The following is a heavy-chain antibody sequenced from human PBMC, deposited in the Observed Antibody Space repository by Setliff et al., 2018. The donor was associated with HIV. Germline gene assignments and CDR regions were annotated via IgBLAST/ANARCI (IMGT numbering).Heavy chain of an antibody. D-gene: IGHD3-10*01. Sequence: SVKVSCKASGGTFSSYAISWVRQAPGQGLEWMGGIIPIFGTANYAQKFQGRVTITADESTSTAYMELSSLRSEDTAVYYCARAGGNYYGSGKVYYYYYYMDVWGKGTTVTVSS. J-gene: IGHJ6*03. V-gene: IGHV1-69*13. CDR3: ARAGGNYYGSGKVYYYYYYMDV. CDR2: IIPIFGTA. CDR1: GGTFSSYA.